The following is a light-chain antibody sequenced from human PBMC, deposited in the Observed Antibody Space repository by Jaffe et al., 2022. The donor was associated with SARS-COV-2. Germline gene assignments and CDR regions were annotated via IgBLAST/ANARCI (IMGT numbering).Light chain of an antibody. CDR1: QSISSW. CDR2: KAS. CDR3: QQYINFPRT. J-gene: IGKJ1*01. Sequence: DIQMTQSPSTLSASVGDRVTITCRASQSISSWLAWYQQTPGKAPKLLIYKASSLESGVPSRFGGSGSGTEFTLTISSLQPDDFATYYCQQYINFPRTFGQGTKVEIK. V-gene: IGKV1-5*03.